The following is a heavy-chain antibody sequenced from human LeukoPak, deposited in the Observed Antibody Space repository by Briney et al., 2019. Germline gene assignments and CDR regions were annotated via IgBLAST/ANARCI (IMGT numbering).Heavy chain of an antibody. CDR1: GFTFRRYW. J-gene: IGHJ5*02. Sequence: GGSLRLSCADSGFTFRRYWMHWVRQTPGKGLVWVSCISGDGSVTRYADSVKGRFTISRDNTRNTLYLQMHSLRVEDMAVYYCVTAGGETSRMGFDPWGQGSLVTVSS. D-gene: IGHD4-17*01. V-gene: IGHV3-74*01. CDR3: VTAGGETSRMGFDP. CDR2: ISGDGSVT.